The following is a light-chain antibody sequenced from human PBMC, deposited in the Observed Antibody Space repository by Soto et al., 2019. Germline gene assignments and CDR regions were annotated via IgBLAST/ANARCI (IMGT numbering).Light chain of an antibody. CDR2: GAS. Sequence: EIVLTQSPGTLSLSPGERASLSCRASQSVSNIHLAWYQQKPSQAPRLLIYGASSRASGIPDRFSGSGSGTDFTLTISRLEPADFAVYYCQHYGDSQYTFGQGTELEIK. CDR1: QSVSNIH. V-gene: IGKV3-20*01. J-gene: IGKJ2*01. CDR3: QHYGDSQYT.